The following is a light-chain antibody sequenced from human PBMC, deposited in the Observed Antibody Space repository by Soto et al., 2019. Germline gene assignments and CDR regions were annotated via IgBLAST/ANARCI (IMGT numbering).Light chain of an antibody. CDR1: QSVSSN. CDR3: QQHINWPLT. Sequence: PGERATLSFRASQSVSSNHLAWYQQKPGQAPRLLIYDASNRATGIPARFSGSGSGADFTLTISSLEPEDFALYYCQQHINWPLTFGGGTKVDIK. V-gene: IGKV3-11*01. J-gene: IGKJ4*01. CDR2: DAS.